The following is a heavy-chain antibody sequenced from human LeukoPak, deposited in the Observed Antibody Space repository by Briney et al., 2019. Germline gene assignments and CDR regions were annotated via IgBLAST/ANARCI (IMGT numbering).Heavy chain of an antibody. Sequence: SETLSLTCSVSNGSFSGYYWSWIRQPPGKGLEWIGESNESGSTNYNPSLKSRVTISVDTSKDQFSLRLTSVTAADTAVYYCATSSGRYVGLYDYWGQGTLVTVSS. D-gene: IGHD3-16*01. J-gene: IGHJ4*02. CDR2: SNESGST. CDR3: ATSSGRYVGLYDY. CDR1: NGSFSGYY. V-gene: IGHV4-34*01.